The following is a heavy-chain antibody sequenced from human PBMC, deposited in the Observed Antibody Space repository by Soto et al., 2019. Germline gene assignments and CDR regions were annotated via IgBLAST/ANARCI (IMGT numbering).Heavy chain of an antibody. V-gene: IGHV1-2*02. CDR3: SRDPIGGVAPYYCDY. D-gene: IGHD2-15*01. J-gene: IGHJ4*02. CDR1: GYTFTDYY. CDR2: INPYTGGT. Sequence: QVQLVQSGAEVKKPGASVKVSCKASGYTFTDYYMHWVRQAPGQGLEWLGWINPYTGGTNYAHKFQDRVTLTRDTSISTAYLDLSRLTSDHTAEFYCSRDPIGGVAPYYCDYLGQGTLVTASS.